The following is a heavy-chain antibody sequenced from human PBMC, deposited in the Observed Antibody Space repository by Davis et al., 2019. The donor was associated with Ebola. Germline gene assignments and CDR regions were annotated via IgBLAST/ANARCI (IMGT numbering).Heavy chain of an antibody. V-gene: IGHV5-51*01. CDR2: IFPDDSDT. CDR1: GYSFANYW. J-gene: IGHJ5*02. Sequence: GGSLRLSCKGSGYSFANYWITWVRQMPGKGLEWVGIIFPDDSDTRYSPSFQGQVTISADKSISTAYLQWNSLRASDSAMYYCARLDSSGWFPGNWFDPWGQGTLVTVSS. CDR3: ARLDSSGWFPGNWFDP. D-gene: IGHD6-19*01.